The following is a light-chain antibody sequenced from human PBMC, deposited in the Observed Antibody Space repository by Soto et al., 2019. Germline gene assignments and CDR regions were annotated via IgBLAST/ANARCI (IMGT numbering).Light chain of an antibody. J-gene: IGKJ5*01. CDR3: QQYGSSPRT. Sequence: ETVMTQSPATLSVSPGEGATLSCRASQSISSNLAWYQQKPGQAPRLLIYGASSRATGIPDRFSGSGSGTDFTLTISRLEPEDFAVYYCQQYGSSPRTFGQGTRLEIK. CDR1: QSISSN. CDR2: GAS. V-gene: IGKV3-20*01.